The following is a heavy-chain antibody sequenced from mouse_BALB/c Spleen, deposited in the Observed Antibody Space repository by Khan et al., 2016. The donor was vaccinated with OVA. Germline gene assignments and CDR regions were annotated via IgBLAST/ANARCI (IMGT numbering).Heavy chain of an antibody. CDR2: TNPTNGRT. Sequence: QVQLKQSGAELVKAGASVKMSCKASGYTFTSYWMHWVKQRLGQGLEWFAETNPTNGRTYYNEKFKSKATLTVDKSSIPAYMLLSGPAFEDSAVDYCARIKKIVATYFDYWGQGTTLTVSS. CDR1: GYTFTSYW. V-gene: IGHV1S81*02. CDR3: ARIKKIVATYFDY. D-gene: IGHD1-1*01. J-gene: IGHJ2*01.